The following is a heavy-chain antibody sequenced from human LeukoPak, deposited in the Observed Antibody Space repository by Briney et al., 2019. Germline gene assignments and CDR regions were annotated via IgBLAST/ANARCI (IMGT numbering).Heavy chain of an antibody. CDR2: IGGRGGST. CDR1: GFRFSDYT. Sequence: GGSLRLSCAASGFRFSDYTMTWVRQAPGKGPEWVSAIGGRGGSTYYADFLGGRFTISRDNSKDMLYLQMNSLKVEDTATYYCGKKGGAWGQGTKVTVSS. V-gene: IGHV3-23*01. CDR3: GKKGGA. D-gene: IGHD3-16*01. J-gene: IGHJ5*02.